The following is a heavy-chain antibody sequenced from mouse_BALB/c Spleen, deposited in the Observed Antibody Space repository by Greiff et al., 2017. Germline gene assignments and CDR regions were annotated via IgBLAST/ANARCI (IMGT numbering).Heavy chain of an antibody. CDR3: ARGDGTLDY. CDR1: GFAFSSYD. J-gene: IGHJ2*01. CDR2: ISSGGGST. Sequence: EVKLVESGGGLVKPGGSLKLSCAASGFAFSSYDMSWVRQTPEKRLEWVAYISSGGGSTYYPDTVKGRFTISRDNAKNTLYLQMSSLKSEDTAMYYCARGDGTLDYWGQGTTLTVSS. D-gene: IGHD4-1*01. V-gene: IGHV5-12-1*01.